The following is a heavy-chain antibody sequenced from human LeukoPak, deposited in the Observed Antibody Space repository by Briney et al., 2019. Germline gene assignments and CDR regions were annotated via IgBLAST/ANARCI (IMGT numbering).Heavy chain of an antibody. CDR1: GASISSGGYY. Sequence: EPSETLSLTCTVSGASISSGGYYWSWIRQHPGKGLEWIGYIYYSGSTYYNPSLKSRVTISVDTSKNQFSLKLSSVTAADTAVYYCARGWGATTPHYYYGMDVWGQGTTVTVSS. D-gene: IGHD1-26*01. CDR2: IYYSGST. CDR3: ARGWGATTPHYYYGMDV. V-gene: IGHV4-31*03. J-gene: IGHJ6*02.